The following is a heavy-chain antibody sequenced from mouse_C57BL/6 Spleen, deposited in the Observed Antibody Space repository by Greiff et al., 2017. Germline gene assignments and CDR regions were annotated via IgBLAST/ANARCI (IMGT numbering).Heavy chain of an antibody. J-gene: IGHJ4*01. CDR3: ARQETIVIRAMDY. D-gene: IGHD2-5*01. V-gene: IGHV5-6*01. CDR1: GFTFSSYG. Sequence: VQLKESGGDLVKPGGSLKLSCAASGFTFSSYGMSWVRQTPDKRLEWVATISSGGSYTYYPDSVKGRFTISRDNAKNTLYLQMSSLKSEDTAMYYCARQETIVIRAMDYWGQGTSVTVSS. CDR2: ISSGGSYT.